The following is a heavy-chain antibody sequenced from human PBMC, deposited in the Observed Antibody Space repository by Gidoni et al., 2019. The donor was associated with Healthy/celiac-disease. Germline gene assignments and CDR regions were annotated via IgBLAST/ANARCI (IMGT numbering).Heavy chain of an antibody. CDR1: GFTFSSYS. CDR3: ARDPEPTVTTPSVYYGMDV. V-gene: IGHV3-21*01. CDR2: ISSSSSYI. Sequence: EVQLVESGGGLVKPGGSLRLSCAASGFTFSSYSMHWVRQAPGKGLEWVSSISSSSSYIYYADSVKGRFTISRDNAKNSLYLQMNSLRAEDTAVYYCARDPEPTVTTPSVYYGMDVWGQGTTVTVSS. D-gene: IGHD4-17*01. J-gene: IGHJ6*02.